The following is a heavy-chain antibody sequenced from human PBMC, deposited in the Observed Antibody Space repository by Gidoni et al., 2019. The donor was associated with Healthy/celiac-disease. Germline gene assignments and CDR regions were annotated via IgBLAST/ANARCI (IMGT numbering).Heavy chain of an antibody. CDR1: GGTFRSYA. CDR3: ARVGTAMVIRAWFDP. J-gene: IGHJ5*02. V-gene: IGHV1-69*01. CDR2: IIPIFGTA. D-gene: IGHD5-18*01. Sequence: QVQLVQSGAEVKKPGSSVKVSCKASGGTFRSYAISWVRQAPGQGLEWMGGIIPIFGTANYARKFQGRVTITADESTSTAYMELGSLRSEDTAVYYCARVGTAMVIRAWFDPWGQGTLVTVSS.